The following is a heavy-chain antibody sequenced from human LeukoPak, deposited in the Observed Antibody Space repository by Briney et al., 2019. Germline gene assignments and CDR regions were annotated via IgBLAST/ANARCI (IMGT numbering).Heavy chain of an antibody. D-gene: IGHD6-19*01. Sequence: GGSLKLSCAASGFTFSNYGMNWVRQAPGKGLEWVSSISSSSTYIYYADSVKGRFTISRDNAKNSLYLQMNSLRAEDTAVYYCAKSSGWNYYYYYMDVWGKGTTVIASS. CDR1: GFTFSNYG. V-gene: IGHV3-21*01. CDR3: AKSSGWNYYYYYMDV. J-gene: IGHJ6*03. CDR2: ISSSSTYI.